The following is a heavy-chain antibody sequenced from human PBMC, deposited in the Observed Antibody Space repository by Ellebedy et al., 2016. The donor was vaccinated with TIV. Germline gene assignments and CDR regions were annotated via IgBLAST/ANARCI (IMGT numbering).Heavy chain of an antibody. CDR1: GGSIRYYY. Sequence: SETLSLXXSVSGGSIRYYYWNWIRQPPGKGLEWIGYIYYSGTTNYNPSLKSRVTISLDTSKNQFSLKLNSVTAADTATYYCARATRFDYWGQGIQVTVSS. V-gene: IGHV4-59*01. J-gene: IGHJ4*02. CDR3: ARATRFDY. CDR2: IYYSGTT.